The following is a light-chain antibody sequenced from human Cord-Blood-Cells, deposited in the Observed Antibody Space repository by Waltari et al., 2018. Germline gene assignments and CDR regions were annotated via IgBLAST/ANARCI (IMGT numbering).Light chain of an antibody. CDR3: QKYYSTPYT. V-gene: IGKV4-1*01. J-gene: IGKJ2*01. CDR1: QSVLYSSNNKNY. CDR2: WAS. Sequence: DIVMTQSPDSLAVSLGERATINCKSSQSVLYSSNNKNYLAWYKQKPGQPPKLLIYWASTRESGVHDRFSGSGSGTDFTLTISSLQAEDVAVYYCQKYYSTPYTFGQGTKLEIK.